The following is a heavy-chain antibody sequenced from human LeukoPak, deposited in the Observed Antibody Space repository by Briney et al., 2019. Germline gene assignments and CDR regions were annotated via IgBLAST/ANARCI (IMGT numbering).Heavy chain of an antibody. Sequence: PGGSLRLSCAPSGFTPSSYGMSWVRQTPGKGLEWVSAISGSGGSTYYADSVKGRFTISRDNSKNTLYLQMNSLRAEDTAVYYCAKLGPTAMVLVYFYWGQGTLVTVSS. CDR2: ISGSGGST. V-gene: IGHV3-23*01. D-gene: IGHD5-18*01. CDR3: AKLGPTAMVLVYFY. CDR1: GFTPSSYG. J-gene: IGHJ4*02.